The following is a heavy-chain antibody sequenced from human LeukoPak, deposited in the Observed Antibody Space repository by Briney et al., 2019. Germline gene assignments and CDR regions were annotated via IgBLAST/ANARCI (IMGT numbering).Heavy chain of an antibody. CDR2: ISSSSSTI. CDR3: ASSEELRFLEWFPDY. Sequence: PGGSLRLSCAASGFTFSSYSMNWVRQAPGKGLEWVSYISSSSSTIYYADSVKGRFTISRDNAKNSLHLQMNSLRAEDTAVYYCASSEELRFLEWFPDYWGQGTLVTVSS. D-gene: IGHD3-3*01. CDR1: GFTFSSYS. V-gene: IGHV3-48*01. J-gene: IGHJ4*02.